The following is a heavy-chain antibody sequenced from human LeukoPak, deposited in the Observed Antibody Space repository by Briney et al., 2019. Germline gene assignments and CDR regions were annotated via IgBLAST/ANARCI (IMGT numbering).Heavy chain of an antibody. J-gene: IGHJ4*02. V-gene: IGHV1-58*02. CDR3: AAASMVRGVINLDY. CDR2: IVVGSGNT. Sequence: GASVKVSCKASGFTFTSSAMQWVRQARGQRLEWIGWIVVGSGNTNYAQKFQERVTITRDMSTSTAYMELSSLRSEDTAVYYCAAASMVRGVINLDYWGQGTLVTVSS. D-gene: IGHD3-10*01. CDR1: GFTFTSSA.